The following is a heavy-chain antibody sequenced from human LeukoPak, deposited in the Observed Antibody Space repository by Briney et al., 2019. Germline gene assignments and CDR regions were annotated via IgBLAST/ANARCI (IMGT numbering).Heavy chain of an antibody. D-gene: IGHD3-10*01. V-gene: IGHV7-4-1*02. CDR1: GYTFISYA. J-gene: IGHJ4*02. CDR3: ARTMVRGVSTDIDY. Sequence: GASVKVSCKASGYTFISYAMNWVRQAPGQGLEWMGWINTNTGNPTYAQGFTGRFVFSLDTSVSTAYLQISSLKAEDTAVYYCARTMVRGVSTDIDYWGQGTLVTVSS. CDR2: INTNTGNP.